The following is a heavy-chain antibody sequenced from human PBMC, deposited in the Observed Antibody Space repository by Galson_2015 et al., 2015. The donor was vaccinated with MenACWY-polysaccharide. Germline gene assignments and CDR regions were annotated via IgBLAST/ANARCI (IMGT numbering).Heavy chain of an antibody. CDR2: IQYDGSNT. J-gene: IGHJ3*02. CDR3: AIERIIIVFHAFYI. CDR1: GSRFSNSG. D-gene: IGHD3-10*01. Sequence: SLRLSCAASGSRFSNSGMHWGRQAPGKGLEWVAVIQYDGSNTVYADSVKGGFTSSRDNSKNTVFLEMNTLGVEDTAVYYCAIERIIIVFHAFYIWGQGSMVTVSS. V-gene: IGHV3-33*01.